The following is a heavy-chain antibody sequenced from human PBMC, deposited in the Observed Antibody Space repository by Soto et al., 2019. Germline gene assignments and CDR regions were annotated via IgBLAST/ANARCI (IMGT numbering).Heavy chain of an antibody. J-gene: IGHJ4*02. V-gene: IGHV3-73*01. CDR1: GFTFSGSA. Sequence: PGGSLRLSCAASGFTFSGSAMHCVRQASGKGLEWVGRIRSKANSYATAYAASVKGRFTISRDDSKNTAYLQMNSLRTEDTAVYYCTRVVIAARLSSDYWGQGTLVTVPS. CDR3: TRVVIAARLSSDY. CDR2: IRSKANSYAT. D-gene: IGHD6-6*01.